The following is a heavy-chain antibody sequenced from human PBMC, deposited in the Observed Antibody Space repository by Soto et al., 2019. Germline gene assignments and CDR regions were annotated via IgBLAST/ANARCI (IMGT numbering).Heavy chain of an antibody. J-gene: IGHJ4*02. CDR1: GFIVSRSH. CDR3: VRVTGAERH. V-gene: IGHV3-53*01. CDR2: IYNHGQI. D-gene: IGHD7-27*01. Sequence: EVQLVESGGGLTQPGGSLRLSCMVSGFIVSRSHMMWVRQAPGKGLEGVSVIYNHGQINYVDPVKGRFTIARDNSKNTIYLQMNSLKVEDTAVYYCVRVTGAERHWGQGALVTVSS.